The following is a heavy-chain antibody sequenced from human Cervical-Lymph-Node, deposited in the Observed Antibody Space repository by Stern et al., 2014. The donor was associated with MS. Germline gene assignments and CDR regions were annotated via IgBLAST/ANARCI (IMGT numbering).Heavy chain of an antibody. D-gene: IGHD2-15*01. J-gene: IGHJ4*02. V-gene: IGHV3-30*03. CDR1: GFTFSSYA. CDR2: ISYDGSNE. Sequence: VQLVESGGGVVQPGRSLRLSCAASGFTFSSYAMHWVRQAPGKGLEWGAVISYDGSNEYYADSVKGRFPISRDISKNTMYLQVNSLRVEDTAVYYCARDSLVASPPHDPYFDYWGQGTLVTVSS. CDR3: ARDSLVASPPHDPYFDY.